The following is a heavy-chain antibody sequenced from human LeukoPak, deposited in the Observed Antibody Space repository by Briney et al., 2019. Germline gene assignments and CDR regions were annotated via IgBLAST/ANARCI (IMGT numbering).Heavy chain of an antibody. CDR3: ARENWGIAVAGLNWFDP. D-gene: IGHD6-13*01. CDR2: ISSSSSYI. CDR1: GFTFSSYS. V-gene: IGHV3-21*01. Sequence: GGSLRLSCAASGFTFSSYSMNWVRQAPGKGLEWVSSISSSSSYIYYADSVKGRFTISRDNAKNSLYLQMNSLRAEDTAVYYCARENWGIAVAGLNWFDPWGQGTLVTVSS. J-gene: IGHJ5*02.